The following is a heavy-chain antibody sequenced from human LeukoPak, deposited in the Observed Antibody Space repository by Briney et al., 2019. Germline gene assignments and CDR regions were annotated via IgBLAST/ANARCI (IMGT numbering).Heavy chain of an antibody. D-gene: IGHD6-13*01. CDR1: GGSFSGYY. Sequence: SETLSLTCAVYGGSFSGYYWSWIRQPPGKGLEWIGEINHSGSTNYNPSLKSRVTISLDTSKNQFSLKLSSVTAADTAVYYCARTRIAPDYWGQGTLVTVSS. CDR2: INHSGST. CDR3: ARTRIAPDY. J-gene: IGHJ4*02. V-gene: IGHV4-34*01.